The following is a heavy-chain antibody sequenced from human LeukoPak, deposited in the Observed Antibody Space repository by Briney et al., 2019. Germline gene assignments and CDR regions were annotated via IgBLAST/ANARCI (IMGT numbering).Heavy chain of an antibody. D-gene: IGHD3-3*01. Sequence: SVKVSCKASGGTFSSYAISWVRQAPGQGLEWMGGIIPIFGTANYAQKFQGRVTITADESTSTAYMELSSLRSEDTAVYYCARDYDFRSTYNCFDPWGQGTLVTVSS. CDR3: ARDYDFRSTYNCFDP. V-gene: IGHV1-69*13. J-gene: IGHJ5*02. CDR2: IIPIFGTA. CDR1: GGTFSSYA.